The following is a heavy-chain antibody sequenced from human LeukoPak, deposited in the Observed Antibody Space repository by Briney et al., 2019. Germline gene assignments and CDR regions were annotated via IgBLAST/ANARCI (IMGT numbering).Heavy chain of an antibody. D-gene: IGHD6-19*01. CDR2: ISYSGST. CDR3: ASERVRDSSGWYY. V-gene: IGHV4-59*01. CDR1: GGSISSYY. J-gene: IGHJ4*02. Sequence: PSETLSLTCTVSGGSISSYYWSWIRQPPGKGLEWIGYISYSGSTNFNPSLKSRVTISVDTSKNQFSLKLSSVTAADTAVYYCASERVRDSSGWYYWGQGTLVTVSS.